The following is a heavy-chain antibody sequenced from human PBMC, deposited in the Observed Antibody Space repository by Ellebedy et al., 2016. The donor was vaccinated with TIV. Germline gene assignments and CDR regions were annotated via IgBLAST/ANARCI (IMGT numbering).Heavy chain of an antibody. CDR2: IDFSGTGT. Sequence: GESLKISCGASGFTFSIAGMTWVRQAPGKGLEWVATIDFSGTGTYYADSVKGRFIISRDNTKNLVFLQMNSLGVEDTAAYYCARDGSEWSRDHWGQGTLVTVSS. D-gene: IGHD3-3*01. V-gene: IGHV3-21*06. CDR1: GFTFSIAG. J-gene: IGHJ4*02. CDR3: ARDGSEWSRDH.